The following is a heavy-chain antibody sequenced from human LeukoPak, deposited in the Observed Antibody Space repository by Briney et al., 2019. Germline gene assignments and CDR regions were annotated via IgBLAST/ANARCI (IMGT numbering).Heavy chain of an antibody. Sequence: PAETLTLTCSVSDDTITMNSWTWIRQPPGKGLEWIGYVDHTRSTNFNPSLNGRASTSRHTTNNLLPPRISSVTAATTAHYFSARGRAASSTWYSTYYYYFYMDVWGKGTTVTVSS. J-gene: IGHJ6*03. V-gene: IGHV4-59*01. CDR1: DDTITMNS. D-gene: IGHD1-1*01. CDR3: ARGRAASSTWYSTYYYYFYMDV. CDR2: VDHTRST.